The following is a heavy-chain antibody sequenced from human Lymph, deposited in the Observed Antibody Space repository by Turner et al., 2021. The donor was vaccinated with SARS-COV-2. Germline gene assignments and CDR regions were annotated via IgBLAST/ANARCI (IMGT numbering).Heavy chain of an antibody. V-gene: IGHV3-9*01. Sequence: EVQLVESGGGLVQPGGSLRLPCAASKFTFEDYAMHWVRQAAVKGLEWVSGISRNSGSIGYVGSVKSRFTNSRDNAKISLYLQLNSLGAEDTSLYYCAKDRGGEQLVRLFDYWGQGTLVTVSS. J-gene: IGHJ4*02. D-gene: IGHD6-6*01. CDR2: ISRNSGSI. CDR3: AKDRGGEQLVRLFDY. CDR1: KFTFEDYA.